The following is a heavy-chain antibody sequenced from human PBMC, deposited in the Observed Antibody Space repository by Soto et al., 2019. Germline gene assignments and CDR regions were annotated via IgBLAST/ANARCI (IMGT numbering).Heavy chain of an antibody. CDR1: GFTFSSYA. CDR2: ISGSGGST. V-gene: IGHV3-23*01. J-gene: IGHJ3*02. CDR3: VKGSRSSGWYIDPFDT. Sequence: EVQLLESGGGLVQPGGSLRLSCAASGFTFSSYAMSWVRQAPGKGLEWVSAISGSGGSTYYADSVKGRFTISRENSKYSLHLQMNSLRAEDTTVYYCVKGSRSSGWYIDPFDTWVQGSMVTDCS. D-gene: IGHD6-19*01.